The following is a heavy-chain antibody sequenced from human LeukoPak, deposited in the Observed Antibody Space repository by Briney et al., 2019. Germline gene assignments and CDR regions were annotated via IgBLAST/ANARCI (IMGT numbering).Heavy chain of an antibody. CDR2: IHTSGRT. Sequence: SETLSLTCTVSGGSIKNYYWNWIRQPAGKGLEWIGRIHTSGRTNYNPSLKSRLTMSVDTSKNQFSLRLTSVTAADTAVYYCARDGGSGWYDYWGQGTLVTVSS. CDR1: GGSIKNYY. J-gene: IGHJ4*02. CDR3: ARDGGSGWYDY. D-gene: IGHD6-19*01. V-gene: IGHV4-4*07.